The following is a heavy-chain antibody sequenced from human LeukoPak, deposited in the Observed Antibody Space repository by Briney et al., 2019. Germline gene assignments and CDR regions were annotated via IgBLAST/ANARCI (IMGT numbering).Heavy chain of an antibody. V-gene: IGHV3-73*01. J-gene: IGHJ4*02. CDR2: IRSNANNYTT. CDR1: GFTFSDSA. CDR3: TRLVGDWGHDC. D-gene: IGHD2-21*02. Sequence: GGSLRLSCAASGFTFSDSAMHWVRQAPGKGLEWIGHIRSNANNYTTAYAASVKGRFTISRDDSKNTAYLQMHSLNTEDTALYYCTRLVGDWGHDCWGQGTLVTVSS.